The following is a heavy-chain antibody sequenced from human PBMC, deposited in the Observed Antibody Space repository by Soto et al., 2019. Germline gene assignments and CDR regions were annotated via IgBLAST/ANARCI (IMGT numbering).Heavy chain of an antibody. CDR1: GYTFTGYY. J-gene: IGHJ6*03. Sequence: ASVKVSCKASGYTFTGYYMHWVRQAPGQGLECMGWINPNSGGTNYAQKFQGRVTMTRDTSTSTVYMELSSLRSEDTAVYYCARAGLRFLEWSPYYYYYMDVWGKGTTVTVSS. D-gene: IGHD3-3*01. V-gene: IGHV1-2*02. CDR2: INPNSGGT. CDR3: ARAGLRFLEWSPYYYYYMDV.